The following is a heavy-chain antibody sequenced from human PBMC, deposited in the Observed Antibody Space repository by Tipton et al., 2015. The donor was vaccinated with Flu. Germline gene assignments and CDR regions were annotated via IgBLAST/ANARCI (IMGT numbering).Heavy chain of an antibody. V-gene: IGHV4-4*07. CDR3: ARGSGSGTFVIFDY. Sequence: LRLSCTVSGDSIRSYYWSWIRQPAGKGLEWIGRIYTSGSTKYNPSLKSRVTMSIDTSKNQFSLSLSSVTAADTAVYYCARGSGSGTFVIFDYWGQGTLVAVSS. J-gene: IGHJ4*02. CDR2: IYTSGST. CDR1: GDSIRSYY. D-gene: IGHD3-10*01.